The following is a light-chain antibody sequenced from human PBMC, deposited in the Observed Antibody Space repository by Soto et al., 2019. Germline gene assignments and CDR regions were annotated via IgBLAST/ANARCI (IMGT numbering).Light chain of an antibody. CDR3: QQYNSYPWT. CDR1: QSISSTF. Sequence: TQSPGTLSLSPGERATLSCRTSQSISSTFLAWYQQKPGKAPKLLIYDASSLESGVPSRFSGSGSGTEFTLTISSPQPDDFATYYCQQYNSYPWTFGQGTKVEIK. J-gene: IGKJ1*01. CDR2: DAS. V-gene: IGKV1-5*01.